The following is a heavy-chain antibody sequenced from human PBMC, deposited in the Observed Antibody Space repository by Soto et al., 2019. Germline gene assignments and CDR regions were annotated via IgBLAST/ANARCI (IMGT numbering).Heavy chain of an antibody. Sequence: SETLSLTCAVYGGSFSGYYWSWIRQPPGKGLEWIGEINHSGSTNYNPSLKSRVTISVDTSKNQFSLKLSSVTAADTAVYYCARGHDTAMAFDYWGQGTLVTVSS. D-gene: IGHD5-18*01. J-gene: IGHJ4*02. V-gene: IGHV4-34*01. CDR3: ARGHDTAMAFDY. CDR1: GGSFSGYY. CDR2: INHSGST.